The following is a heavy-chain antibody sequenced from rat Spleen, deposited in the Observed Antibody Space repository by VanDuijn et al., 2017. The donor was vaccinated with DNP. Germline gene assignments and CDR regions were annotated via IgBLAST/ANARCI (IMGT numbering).Heavy chain of an antibody. D-gene: IGHD3-8*01. CDR2: IPNAGGST. CDR3: TSNPHIRTAAPFDY. CDR1: GFTFNNHW. V-gene: IGHV5-31*01. Sequence: EVQLVESGGGPVQPGRSLKLSCAASGFTFNNHWMTWIRQAPGKGLEWVASIPNAGGSTYYPDSVKGRLTISRDSAKSTLYLQVNSLRSEDTATYYCTSNPHIRTAAPFDYWGQGVMVTVSS. J-gene: IGHJ2*01.